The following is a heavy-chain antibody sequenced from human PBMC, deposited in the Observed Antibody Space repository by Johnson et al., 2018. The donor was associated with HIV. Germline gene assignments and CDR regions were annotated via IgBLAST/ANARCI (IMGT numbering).Heavy chain of an antibody. CDR3: AKDRGTGIARDAFDM. CDR2: ISGSVSTI. CDR1: GFTFSDYF. D-gene: IGHD6-13*01. Sequence: QVQLVESGGGLVKPGGSLRLSCAASGFTFSDYFMSWIRQAPGKGLQWVSYISGSVSTIYYADSVKGRFTISRDNAKNSLYLQMNSLTAEDTALYHCAKDRGTGIARDAFDMWGQGTMVTVS. J-gene: IGHJ3*02. V-gene: IGHV3-11*01.